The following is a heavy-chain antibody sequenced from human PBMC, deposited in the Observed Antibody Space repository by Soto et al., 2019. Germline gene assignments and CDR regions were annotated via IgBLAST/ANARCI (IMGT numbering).Heavy chain of an antibody. CDR1: GFTFSTYW. CDR2: IKQDGSEK. CDR3: ARERGYSYGSCYYYCGMDV. V-gene: IGHV3-7*01. Sequence: GSLRLSCAASGFTFSTYWMSWVRQAPGKGLEWVANIKQDGSEKYYMDSVKGRFTISRDNAKNSLYLQMNSLRAEDTAVYYCARERGYSYGSCYYYCGMDVWGQGTTGAVSS. D-gene: IGHD5-18*01. J-gene: IGHJ6*02.